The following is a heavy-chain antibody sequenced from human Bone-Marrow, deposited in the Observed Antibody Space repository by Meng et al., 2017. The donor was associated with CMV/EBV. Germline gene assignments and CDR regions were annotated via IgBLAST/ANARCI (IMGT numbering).Heavy chain of an antibody. J-gene: IGHJ6*02. CDR1: GYTFTSYG. V-gene: IGHV1-18*01. D-gene: IGHD3-10*01. Sequence: ASVKVSCKASGYTFTSYGISWVRQAPGQGLEWMGWISAYNGNTNYAQKLQGRVTMTTDTSTSTAYMELRSLRSDDTAVYYCARMGDVLLWFGELLRTGYYSMDVWGERTTVTASS. CDR3: ARMGDVLLWFGELLRTGYYSMDV. CDR2: ISAYNGNT.